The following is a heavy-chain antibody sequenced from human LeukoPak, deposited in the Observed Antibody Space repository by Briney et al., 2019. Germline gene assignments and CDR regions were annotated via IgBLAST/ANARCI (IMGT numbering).Heavy chain of an antibody. CDR1: GGTFSIYA. J-gene: IGHJ6*02. V-gene: IGHV1-69*13. CDR2: IIPIFGTA. Sequence: ASVTVSCTASGGTFSIYAISWVRQAPGQGLEWMGGIIPIFGTANYAQKFQGRVTITADESTSTAYMELSSLRSEDTAVYYCARGRRTYSSSWLGYYYYGMDVWGQGTTVTVSS. D-gene: IGHD6-13*01. CDR3: ARGRRTYSSSWLGYYYYGMDV.